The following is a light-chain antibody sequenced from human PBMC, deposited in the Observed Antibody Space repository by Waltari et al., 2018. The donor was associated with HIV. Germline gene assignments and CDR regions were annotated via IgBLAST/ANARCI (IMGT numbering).Light chain of an antibody. CDR3: QQYLSNRT. CDR2: WAS. Sequence: DIVMTQSPDSLSVSLGERATINCKSSQSLFFSSNNKNYLAWYQQKPSQPPKLLIYWASTRDSGVPDRFSGSRSGTDFTLTITNVQAEDVAVYYCQQYLSNRTFGQGTKVEIK. V-gene: IGKV4-1*01. CDR1: QSLFFSSNNKNY. J-gene: IGKJ1*01.